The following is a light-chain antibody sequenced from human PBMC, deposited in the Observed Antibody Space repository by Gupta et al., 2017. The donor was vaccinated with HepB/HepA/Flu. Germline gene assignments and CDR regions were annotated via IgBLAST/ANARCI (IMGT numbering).Light chain of an antibody. CDR2: RAS. V-gene: IGKV1-5*03. CDR1: QSVGSW. Sequence: DIQMTQSPSTLSASVGDRVTITCRASQSVGSWLAWYQQKPGKAPKLLISRASTVESGVPSRFSGSGSGTEFTLTISSLQPEDFATYYCQHDLSSSATFGQGTKVEIK. J-gene: IGKJ1*01. CDR3: QHDLSSSAT.